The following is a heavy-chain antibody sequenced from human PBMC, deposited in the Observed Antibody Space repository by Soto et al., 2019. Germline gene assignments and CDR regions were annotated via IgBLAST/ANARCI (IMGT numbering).Heavy chain of an antibody. V-gene: IGHV3-11*01. Sequence: GGSLRLSCAASGFTFSDYYMSWIRQAPGKGLEWVLYISSSGSTIYYADSVKGRFTISRDNAKNSLYLQMNSLRAEDTAVYYCARVGLYSSSYYYFYYLDVWGKGTTVTVSS. CDR1: GFTFSDYY. J-gene: IGHJ6*03. CDR2: ISSSGSTI. CDR3: ARVGLYSSSYYYFYYLDV. D-gene: IGHD6-13*01.